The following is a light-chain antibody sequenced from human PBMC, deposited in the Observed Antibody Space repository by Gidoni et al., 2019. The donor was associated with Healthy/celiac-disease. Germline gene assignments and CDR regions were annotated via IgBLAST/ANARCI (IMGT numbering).Light chain of an antibody. CDR3: QQYDNRPLT. CDR2: DAS. J-gene: IGKJ3*01. CDR1: QDISNY. Sequence: DIQMTQSPSSLSASVGDRVTITCQASQDISNYLNWYQQKPGKAPKLLIYDASNWETGVPSRFSGSGSGTDFTFTISSLQPEDIATYYCQQYDNRPLTFGPGTKVEIK. V-gene: IGKV1-33*01.